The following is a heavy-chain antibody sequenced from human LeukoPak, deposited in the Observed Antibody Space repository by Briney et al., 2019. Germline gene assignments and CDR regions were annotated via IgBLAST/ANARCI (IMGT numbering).Heavy chain of an antibody. D-gene: IGHD3-22*01. CDR2: ISTNGGST. V-gene: IGHV3-23*01. J-gene: IGHJ4*02. CDR3: SVMHRYYDGSGYWVQ. Sequence: GGSLRLSCASSGFTFSSYAMSWVRQAPGKGLEWVSGISTNGGSTSYADSVKGRFTMSRDNPRNTLYMEMNSLRAEDTAVYYCSVMHRYYDGSGYWVQWGQGTLVTVSS. CDR1: GFTFSSYA.